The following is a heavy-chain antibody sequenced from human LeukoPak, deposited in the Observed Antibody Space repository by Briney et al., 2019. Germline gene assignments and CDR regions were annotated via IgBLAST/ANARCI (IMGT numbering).Heavy chain of an antibody. Sequence: GGSLRLSCSASGFTFSSYAMHWVRQAPGKGLEWVAVISYDGSNKYYADSVKGRFTISRDNSKNTLYLQMNSLRAEDTAVYYCARETGSAVGSTDFDYWGQGTLVTVSS. V-gene: IGHV3-30-3*01. J-gene: IGHJ4*02. D-gene: IGHD4-17*01. CDR1: GFTFSSYA. CDR3: ARETGSAVGSTDFDY. CDR2: ISYDGSNK.